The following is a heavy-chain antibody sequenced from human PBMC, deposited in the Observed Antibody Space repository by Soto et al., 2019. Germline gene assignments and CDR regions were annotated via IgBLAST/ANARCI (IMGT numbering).Heavy chain of an antibody. J-gene: IGHJ4*02. CDR2: INSDGSTT. CDR3: ARVGQGRYYFDY. Sequence: EVHLVESGGGSVQPGGSLRLSCAGSGFAFSSYWIHWVRQVPGKGLVWVSRINSDGSTTSYADSVRGRFTISRDNAKDTLYLQMNSLRAEVTALYYCARVGQGRYYFDYWGQGTLVTVSS. V-gene: IGHV3-74*01. CDR1: GFAFSSYW.